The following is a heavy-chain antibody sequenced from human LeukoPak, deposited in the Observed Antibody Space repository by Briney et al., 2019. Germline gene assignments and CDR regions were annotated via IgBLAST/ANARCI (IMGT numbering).Heavy chain of an antibody. CDR2: INPNSGGT. D-gene: IGHD6-13*01. J-gene: IGHJ4*02. V-gene: IGHV1-2*02. CDR1: GYTFTGYY. CDR3: ASADLEYSSSWYYFDY. Sequence: ASVKVSCKASGYTFTGYYMHWVRQAPGQGLEWMGWINPNSGGTNYAQKFQGRVTMTRDTSISTAYMELSRLRSDDTAMYYCASADLEYSSSWYYFDYWGQGTLVTVSS.